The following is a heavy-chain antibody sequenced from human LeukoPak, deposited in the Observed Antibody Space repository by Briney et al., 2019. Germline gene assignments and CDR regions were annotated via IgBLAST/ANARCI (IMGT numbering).Heavy chain of an antibody. J-gene: IGHJ4*02. Sequence: KNGESLKISCKGSGYSFTSYWISWVRQMPGKGLEWMGRIDHSDSYTNDSPTFQGHVTISADKSISTAYLQWSSIKASDTSMYYCAREPTPYYDCSGSYANWGQGTLATVSS. CDR1: GYSFTSYW. V-gene: IGHV5-10-1*01. CDR3: AREPTPYYDCSGSYAN. D-gene: IGHD3-10*01. CDR2: IDHSDSYT.